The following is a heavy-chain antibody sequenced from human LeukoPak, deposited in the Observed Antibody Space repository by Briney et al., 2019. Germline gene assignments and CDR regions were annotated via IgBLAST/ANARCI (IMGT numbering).Heavy chain of an antibody. V-gene: IGHV4-31*03. D-gene: IGHD3-22*01. CDR2: IYYSGST. CDR1: GGSISSSSYY. Sequence: SETLSLTCTVSGGSISSSSYYWGWIRQHPGKGLEWIGYIYYSGSTYYNPSLKSRVTISVDTSKNQFSLKLSSVTAADTAVYYCARDRSGYYRYWGQGTLVTVSS. J-gene: IGHJ4*02. CDR3: ARDRSGYYRY.